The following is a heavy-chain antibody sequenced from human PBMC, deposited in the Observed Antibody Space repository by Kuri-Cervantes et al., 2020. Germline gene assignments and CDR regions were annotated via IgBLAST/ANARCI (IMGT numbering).Heavy chain of an antibody. J-gene: IGHJ4*02. CDR2: IYHSGST. CDR1: GYSISSGYY. CDR3: ARDRGSGWYGLDY. D-gene: IGHD6-19*01. Sequence: GSLRLSCAVSGYSISSGYYWGWIRQPPGKGLEWIGSIYHSGSTYYNPSLKSRVTISVDTSKNQFSLKLSSVTAADTAVYYCARDRGSGWYGLDYWGQGTLVTVSS. V-gene: IGHV4-38-2*02.